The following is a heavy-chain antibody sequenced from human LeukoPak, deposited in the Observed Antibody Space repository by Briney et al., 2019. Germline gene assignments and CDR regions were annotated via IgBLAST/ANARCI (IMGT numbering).Heavy chain of an antibody. Sequence: SETLSLTCAVYGGSFSGYCWSWIRQPPGKGLEWIGEINHSGSTNYNPSLKSRVTISVDTSKNQFSLKLSSVTAADTAVYYCARGEAFWSGYYIRRYYYYMDVWGKGTTVTVSS. J-gene: IGHJ6*03. D-gene: IGHD3-3*01. CDR1: GGSFSGYC. CDR2: INHSGST. CDR3: ARGEAFWSGYYIRRYYYYMDV. V-gene: IGHV4-34*01.